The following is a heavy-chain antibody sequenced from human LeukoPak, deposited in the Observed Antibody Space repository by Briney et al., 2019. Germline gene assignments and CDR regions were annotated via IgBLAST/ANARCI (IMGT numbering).Heavy chain of an antibody. CDR3: VKARGSGRPSAFDI. V-gene: IGHV3-64D*06. D-gene: IGHD3-10*01. CDR2: ISSNGGST. Sequence: GGSLRLSCSASGFTFSSYAMHWVRQALGKGLEYVSAISSNGGSTYYADSVKGRFTISRDNSKNTLYLQMSSLRAEDTAVYYCVKARGSGRPSAFDIWGQGTMVTVSS. J-gene: IGHJ3*02. CDR1: GFTFSSYA.